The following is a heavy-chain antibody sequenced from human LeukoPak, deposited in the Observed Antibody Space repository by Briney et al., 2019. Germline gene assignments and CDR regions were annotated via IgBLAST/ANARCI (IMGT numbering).Heavy chain of an antibody. CDR1: GGSVNSGNYY. CDR2: IYTSGST. Sequence: SETLSLTCTVSGGSVNSGNYYWTWIRQPAGKGLEWIGRIYTSGSTNYNPSLKSRVTISIDASKNQFSLRLSSVTAADTAVCYCTRGGELMNFWGQGTLVTVSS. D-gene: IGHD1-26*01. V-gene: IGHV4-61*02. J-gene: IGHJ4*02. CDR3: TRGGELMNF.